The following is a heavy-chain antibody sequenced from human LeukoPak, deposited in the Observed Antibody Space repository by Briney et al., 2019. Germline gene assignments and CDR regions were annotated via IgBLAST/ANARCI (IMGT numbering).Heavy chain of an antibody. CDR3: ARTIFGSPDAFDI. V-gene: IGHV1-2*02. Sequence: ASVKVSCKASAYTFTGYYMHWVRQAPGQGLEWMGWINPNSGGTNYAQKFQGRVTMTRDTSISTAYMELSRLRSDDTAVYYCARTIFGSPDAFDIWGQGTMVTVSS. J-gene: IGHJ3*02. CDR1: AYTFTGYY. D-gene: IGHD3-3*01. CDR2: INPNSGGT.